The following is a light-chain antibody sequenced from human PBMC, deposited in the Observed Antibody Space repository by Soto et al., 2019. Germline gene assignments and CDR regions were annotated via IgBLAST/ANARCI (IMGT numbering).Light chain of an antibody. V-gene: IGKV3-11*01. CDR3: QQYNSYSWT. CDR2: DAS. J-gene: IGKJ1*01. Sequence: EIAWTQSPATLSLSPGERATLSCRASQSISRYLAWYQQKPGQAPRLLIYDASNRATGIPARFSGSGSGTEFNLTISSLQPDDFATYYCQQYNSYSWTFGQGTKVDIK. CDR1: QSISRY.